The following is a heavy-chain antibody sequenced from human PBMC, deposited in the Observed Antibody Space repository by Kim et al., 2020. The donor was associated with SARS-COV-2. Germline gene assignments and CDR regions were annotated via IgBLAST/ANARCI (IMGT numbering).Heavy chain of an antibody. J-gene: IGHJ4*02. Sequence: AASVKGRFTISRDTAKNSLYLQMNSLRAEDTALYYCAKDDSSGPRGVDYWGQGTLVTVSS. V-gene: IGHV3-9*01. CDR3: AKDDSSGPRGVDY. D-gene: IGHD3-22*01.